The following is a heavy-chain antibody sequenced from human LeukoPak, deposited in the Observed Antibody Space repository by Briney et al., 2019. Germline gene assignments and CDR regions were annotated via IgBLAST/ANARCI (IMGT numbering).Heavy chain of an antibody. V-gene: IGHV3-64*01. D-gene: IGHD3-10*01. CDR1: GFTFSSYA. Sequence: GGSLRLSCAASGFTFSSYAMHWVRQAPGKGLEYVSAISSNGGSTYYANSVKGRFTISRDNSKNTLYLQMGSLRAEDMAVYYCARGPKRSIFYGSGKNNAFDIWGQGTTVTVSS. J-gene: IGHJ3*02. CDR3: ARGPKRSIFYGSGKNNAFDI. CDR2: ISSNGGST.